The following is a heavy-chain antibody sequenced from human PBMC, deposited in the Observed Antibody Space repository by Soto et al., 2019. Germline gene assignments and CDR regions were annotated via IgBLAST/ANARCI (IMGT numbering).Heavy chain of an antibody. CDR2: IYYSGRT. CDR1: GVSISSGGYY. D-gene: IGHD4-17*01. CDR3: AIVIGGDSKYYFDY. Sequence: QVQLQESGPGLVKPSQTLSLTCTVSGVSISSGGYYWGWIRQHPGKGLEWIGNIYYSGRTYYNPSLKSRVIMSVDTSKNHFSLNLSSVTAADTAIYYCAIVIGGDSKYYFDYWGQGTLVTVSS. V-gene: IGHV4-31*03. J-gene: IGHJ4*02.